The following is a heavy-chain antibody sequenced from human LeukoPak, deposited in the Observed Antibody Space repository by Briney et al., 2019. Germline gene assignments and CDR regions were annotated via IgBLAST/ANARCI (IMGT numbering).Heavy chain of an antibody. CDR1: GFTFSTYG. V-gene: IGHV3-23*01. CDR3: AKDKYPYSSGPQPVDP. CDR2: INNSGGST. J-gene: IGHJ5*02. Sequence: GGSLRLSCAASGFTFSTYGMSWVRQAPGKGLEWVSIINNSGGSTYYADSVKGRFTISRDKSKNTLYLQMNSLRAEDTALYYCAKDKYPYSSGPQPVDPWGQGTLVTVSS. D-gene: IGHD6-19*01.